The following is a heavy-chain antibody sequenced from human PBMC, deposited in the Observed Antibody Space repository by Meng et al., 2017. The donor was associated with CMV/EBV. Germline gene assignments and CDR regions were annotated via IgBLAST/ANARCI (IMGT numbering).Heavy chain of an antibody. J-gene: IGHJ6*02. Sequence: GSLRLSCTVSGGSISSSSYYWGWIRQPPGKGLEWIGSIYYSGSTYYNPSLKSRVTISVDTSKNQFSLQLSSVTAADTAVYYCARFERTYGMDVWGQGTTVTVSS. CDR1: GGSISSSSYY. CDR2: IYYSGST. V-gene: IGHV4-39*07. CDR3: ARFERTYGMDV.